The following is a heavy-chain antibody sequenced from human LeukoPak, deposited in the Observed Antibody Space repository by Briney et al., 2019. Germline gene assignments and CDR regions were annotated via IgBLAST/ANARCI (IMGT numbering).Heavy chain of an antibody. CDR3: ARRGIAAAGTRRGGYYGMDV. Sequence: GESLKISCKGSGYSFTSYWIGWVRQMPGKGLEWMGIIYPGDSDTRYSPSFQGQVTISADKSISTAYLQWSSLKASDTAMYYCARRGIAAAGTRRGGYYGMDVWGQGTTVTVSS. J-gene: IGHJ6*02. V-gene: IGHV5-51*01. D-gene: IGHD6-13*01. CDR2: IYPGDSDT. CDR1: GYSFTSYW.